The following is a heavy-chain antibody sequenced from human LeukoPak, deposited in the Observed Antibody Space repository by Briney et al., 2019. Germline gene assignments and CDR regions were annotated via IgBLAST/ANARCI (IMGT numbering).Heavy chain of an antibody. D-gene: IGHD4-11*01. J-gene: IGHJ4*02. V-gene: IGHV3-30*03. Sequence: GGSLRLPCAASGFIFSDYGVHWVRQVPGKGLEGVALISYDGNKQYYGDSVKGRFTISRDNSKNTVLLQMDSLGPDDTAVYYCVHDAYSFSDYKYGAFDFWGQGTLVPVSS. CDR1: GFIFSDYG. CDR2: ISYDGNKQ. CDR3: VHDAYSFSDYKYGAFDF.